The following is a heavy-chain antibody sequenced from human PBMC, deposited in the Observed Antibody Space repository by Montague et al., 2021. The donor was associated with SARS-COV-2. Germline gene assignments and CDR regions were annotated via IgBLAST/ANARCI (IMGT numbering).Heavy chain of an antibody. CDR1: GFTFDDYG. V-gene: IGHV3-20*04. CDR2: TNWNGGST. D-gene: IGHD3-10*01. CDR3: ASLGYYGSGTQVEY. Sequence: SLRLSCAASGFTFDDYGMSWVRQAPGKGLEWVSGTNWNGGSTGYXDSVKGRFTISRDNAKNSLYLQMNSLRAEDTALYYCASLGYYGSGTQVEYWGQGTLVTVSS. J-gene: IGHJ4*02.